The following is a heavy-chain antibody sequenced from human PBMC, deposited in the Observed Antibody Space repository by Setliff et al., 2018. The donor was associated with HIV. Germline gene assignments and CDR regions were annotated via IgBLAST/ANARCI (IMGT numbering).Heavy chain of an antibody. CDR3: ARGTWMQARWWFDS. D-gene: IGHD5-18*01. J-gene: IGHJ5*01. CDR1: GGTFNNYA. V-gene: IGHV1-69*13. Sequence: ASVKVSCKASGGTFNNYAISWVRQAPGQGLEWMGGIIPILGTTNYAQKIQGRVKFSADESTGTAYMDLTRLRVDDTAIYYCARGTWMQARWWFDSWGQGTQVTVSS. CDR2: IIPILGTT.